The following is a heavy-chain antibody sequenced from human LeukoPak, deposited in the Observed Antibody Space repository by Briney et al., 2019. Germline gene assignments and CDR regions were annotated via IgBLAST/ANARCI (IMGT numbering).Heavy chain of an antibody. CDR3: AKALYSRWSLHY. J-gene: IGHJ4*02. Sequence: GGSLRLSCVASAFILSNYAMTWVRQAPGKGLEWVSTISGGGDSTYFAESVKGRFTISRDNSKNTLYLQMNGLRAEDTALYYCAKALYSRWSLHYWGQGTLVTVSS. D-gene: IGHD6-13*01. V-gene: IGHV3-23*01. CDR2: ISGGGDST. CDR1: AFILSNYA.